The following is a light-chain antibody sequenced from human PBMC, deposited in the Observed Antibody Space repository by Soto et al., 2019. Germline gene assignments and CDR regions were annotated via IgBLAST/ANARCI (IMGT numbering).Light chain of an antibody. CDR3: SSYAGSNNLV. J-gene: IGLJ2*01. V-gene: IGLV2-8*01. Sequence: QSALTQPPSASGSPGQSVTISCTGTGSDVGGYNYVSWYQQHPGKAPKLMIYEVSKRHSGVPDRCSGSKSGNTASLTVSGLQADDEADYYCSSYAGSNNLVFGGGTKLTVL. CDR1: GSDVGGYNY. CDR2: EVS.